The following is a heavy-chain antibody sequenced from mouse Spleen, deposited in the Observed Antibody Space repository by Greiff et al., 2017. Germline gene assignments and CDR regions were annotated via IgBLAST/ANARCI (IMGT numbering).Heavy chain of an antibody. CDR3: ARRGWDY. Sequence: QVQLQQPGAELVRPGSSVKLSCKASGYTFTSYWMHWVKQRPGQGLEWIGEIDPSDSYTNYNQKFKGKATLTVDKSSSTAYMQLSSLTSEDSAVYYCARRGWDYWGQGTLVTVSA. CDR1: GYTFTSYW. V-gene: IGHV1-69*02. CDR2: IDPSDSYT. D-gene: IGHD4-1*01. J-gene: IGHJ3*01.